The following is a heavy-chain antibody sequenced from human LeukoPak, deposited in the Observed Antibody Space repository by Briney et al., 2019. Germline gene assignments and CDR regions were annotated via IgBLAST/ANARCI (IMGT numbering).Heavy chain of an antibody. CDR1: GFTFDDYA. V-gene: IGHV3-9*01. D-gene: IGHD3-10*01. Sequence: PGGSLRLSCAASGFTFDDYAMHWVRQAPGKGLEWVSGISWNSGSIGYADSVKGRFTISRDNAKNSLYLQMNSLRAEDTALYYCAKDVYGSGSNGLDYWGQGTLVTVPS. CDR3: AKDVYGSGSNGLDY. J-gene: IGHJ4*02. CDR2: ISWNSGSI.